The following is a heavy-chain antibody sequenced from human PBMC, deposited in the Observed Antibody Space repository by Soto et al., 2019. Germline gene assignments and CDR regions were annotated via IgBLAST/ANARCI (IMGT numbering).Heavy chain of an antibody. CDR1: GFTFSSYA. Sequence: GGSLRLSCAASGFTFSSYAMHWVRQAPGKGLEWVAVISYDGSNKYYADSVKGRFTISRDNSKNTLYLQMNSLRAEDTAVYYCARDQGGSGSYRYYYYYGMDVWGQGTTVTVS. J-gene: IGHJ6*02. D-gene: IGHD3-10*01. CDR3: ARDQGGSGSYRYYYYYGMDV. CDR2: ISYDGSNK. V-gene: IGHV3-30-3*01.